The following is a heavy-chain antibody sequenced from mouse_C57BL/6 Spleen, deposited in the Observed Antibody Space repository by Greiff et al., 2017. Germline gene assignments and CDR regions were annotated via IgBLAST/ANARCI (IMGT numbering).Heavy chain of an antibody. CDR1: GFTFSSYT. Sequence: DVMLVESGGGLVKPGGSLKLSCAASGFTFSSYTMSWVRQTPGKRLEWVATISGGGGNTYYPDSVKGRFTFSRDNAKNTLYLQMSSLRSEDTALYYCASPHYYGSSYPAWFADWGQGTLVTVSA. CDR2: ISGGGGNT. J-gene: IGHJ3*01. CDR3: ASPHYYGSSYPAWFAD. V-gene: IGHV5-9*01. D-gene: IGHD1-1*01.